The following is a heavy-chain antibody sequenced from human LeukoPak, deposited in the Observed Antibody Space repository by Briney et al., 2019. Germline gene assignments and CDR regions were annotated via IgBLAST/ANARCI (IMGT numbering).Heavy chain of an antibody. CDR3: AKQYYYDSSGYFSFDYFDY. CDR2: ISGSGGST. J-gene: IGHJ4*02. CDR1: GFTFSSYA. V-gene: IGHV3-23*01. Sequence: GGSLRLSCAASGFTFSSYAMSWVRQAPGKGLEWVSAISGSGGSTYYADSVKGRFTISRDNSKNTLYPQMNSLRAEDTAVYYCAKQYYYDSSGYFSFDYFDYWGQGTLVTVSS. D-gene: IGHD3-22*01.